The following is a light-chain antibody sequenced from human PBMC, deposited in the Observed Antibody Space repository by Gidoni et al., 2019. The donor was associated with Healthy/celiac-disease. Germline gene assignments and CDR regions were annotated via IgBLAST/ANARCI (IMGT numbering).Light chain of an antibody. CDR3: QQRSNWPPSIT. V-gene: IGKV3-11*01. CDR1: QSVSIY. CDR2: DAS. J-gene: IGKJ5*01. Sequence: EIALTQSPATLSLYPGERATLSCRASQSVSIYLAWYQQKPGQAPRLLIYDASNRATGIPARFSGSGSGTDFTLTISSLEPEDFAVYYCQQRSNWPPSITFGQGTRLEIK.